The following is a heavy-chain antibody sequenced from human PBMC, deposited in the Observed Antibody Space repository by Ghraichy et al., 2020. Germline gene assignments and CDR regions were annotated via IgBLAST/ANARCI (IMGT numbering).Heavy chain of an antibody. Sequence: SVKVSCKASGGTFSSYAISWVRQAPGQGLEWMGRIIPILGIANYAQKFQGRVTITADKSTSTAYMELSSLRSEDTAVYYCARGGLRWYNYYYYGMDVWGQGTTVTVSS. CDR1: GGTFSSYA. J-gene: IGHJ6*02. CDR2: IIPILGIA. V-gene: IGHV1-69*04. D-gene: IGHD4-23*01. CDR3: ARGGLRWYNYYYYGMDV.